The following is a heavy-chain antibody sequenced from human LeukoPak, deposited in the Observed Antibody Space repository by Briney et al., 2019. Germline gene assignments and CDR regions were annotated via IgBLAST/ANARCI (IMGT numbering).Heavy chain of an antibody. J-gene: IGHJ4*02. CDR1: GFSFSGHW. D-gene: IGHD1-26*01. CDR3: AKDAQWAFDY. Sequence: PGGSLRLSCTASGFSFSGHWMHWARQLPGKGLVWVSRISPTGSTTSYADSVKGRFTISRDNSKNTLYLQMNSLRAEDTAVYYCAKDAQWAFDYWGQGTLVTVSS. CDR2: ISPTGSTT. V-gene: IGHV3-74*01.